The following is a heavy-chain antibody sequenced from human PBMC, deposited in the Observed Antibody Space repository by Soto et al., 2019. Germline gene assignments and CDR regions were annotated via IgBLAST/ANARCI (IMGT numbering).Heavy chain of an antibody. D-gene: IGHD6-25*01. CDR3: ARRRPGSHYGMDV. Sequence: LSLTCAVSGGSISSGGYSWSWIRQPPGKGLEWIGYIYHSGSTYYNPSLKSRVTISVDRSKNQFSLKLSSVTAADTAVYYCARRRPGSHYGMDVWGQGTTVTVSS. J-gene: IGHJ6*02. V-gene: IGHV4-30-2*01. CDR2: IYHSGST. CDR1: GGSISSGGYS.